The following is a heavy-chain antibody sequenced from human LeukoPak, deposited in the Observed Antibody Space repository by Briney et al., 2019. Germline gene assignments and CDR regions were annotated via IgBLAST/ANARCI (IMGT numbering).Heavy chain of an antibody. J-gene: IGHJ3*02. CDR3: ARGYCSGGSCYSSPFDI. Sequence: SETLSLTCTGSGGSISSYYWSWIRQPPGKGLEWIGYIYYSGSTNYNPSLKSRVTISVDTSKNQFSLKLSSVTAADTAVYYCARGYCSGGSCYSSPFDIWGQGTMVTVSS. D-gene: IGHD2-15*01. V-gene: IGHV4-59*01. CDR2: IYYSGST. CDR1: GGSISSYY.